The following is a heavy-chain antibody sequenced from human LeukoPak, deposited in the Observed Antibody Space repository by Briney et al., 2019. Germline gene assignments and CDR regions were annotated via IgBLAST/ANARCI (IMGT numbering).Heavy chain of an antibody. V-gene: IGHV1-24*01. Sequence: GASVKVSCKVSGYTLTELSMHWVRQAPGKGLEWMGGFDPEDGETIYAQKFQGRVTMTEDTSTDTAYMELSSLRSEDTAVYYCATVVVLRFLEWYSALGYWGQGTLVTVSS. CDR1: GYTLTELS. CDR2: FDPEDGET. CDR3: ATVVVLRFLEWYSALGY. D-gene: IGHD3-3*01. J-gene: IGHJ4*02.